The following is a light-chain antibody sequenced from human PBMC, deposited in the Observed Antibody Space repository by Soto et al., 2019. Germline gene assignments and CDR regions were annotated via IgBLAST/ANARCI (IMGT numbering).Light chain of an antibody. CDR1: SSDVDSYNR. V-gene: IGLV2-18*02. J-gene: IGLJ1*01. CDR3: SSYSDSDTKV. Sequence: QSALTQPRSVSGSPGQSVTISCTGISSDVDSYNRVSWYQQPPGTAPKLMIYEVSNRPSGVPDRFSGSKSGNTASLTISGLQAEDEADYYCSSYSDSDTKVFGTGTKVTVL. CDR2: EVS.